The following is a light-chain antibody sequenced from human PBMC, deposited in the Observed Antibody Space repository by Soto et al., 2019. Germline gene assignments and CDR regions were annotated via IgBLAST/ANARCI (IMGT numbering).Light chain of an antibody. J-gene: IGKJ3*01. CDR1: QSVSSSF. CDR3: QQYATTPFT. Sequence: EIVLTQSPGTLSLSPGERVTLSCRASQSVSSSFLAWYQQQPGQAPRLLIYAASNRATGIPDRFSGSGSGTVFTLTISRLEPADFAVYYCQQYATTPFTFGPGTKVEIK. CDR2: AAS. V-gene: IGKV3-20*01.